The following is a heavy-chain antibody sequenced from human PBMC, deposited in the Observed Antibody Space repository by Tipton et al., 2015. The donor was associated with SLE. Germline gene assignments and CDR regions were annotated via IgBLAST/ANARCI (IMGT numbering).Heavy chain of an antibody. V-gene: IGHV4-34*01. CDR2: INHSGST. J-gene: IGHJ4*02. D-gene: IGHD6-6*01. CDR1: DGSISSYY. Sequence: TLSLTCTVSDGSISSYYWSWIRQPPGKGLEWIGEINHSGSTNYNPSLKSRVTISVDTSKNQFSLKLTSVTAADTAVYYCARQYSSSSDYFDYWGQGTLVTVSS. CDR3: ARQYSSSSDYFDY.